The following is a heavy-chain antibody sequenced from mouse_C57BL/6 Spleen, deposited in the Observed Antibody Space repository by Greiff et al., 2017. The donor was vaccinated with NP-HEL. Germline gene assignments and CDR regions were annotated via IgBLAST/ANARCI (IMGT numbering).Heavy chain of an antibody. D-gene: IGHD1-1*01. Sequence: QVQLKESGPELVKPGASVKISCKASGYAFSSSWMNWVKQRPGKGLEWIGRIYPGDGDTNYNGKLKGKATLTADKSSSTAYMQLSSLTSEDSAVYFCARPDYGSSYVVPWFAYWGQGTLVTVSA. J-gene: IGHJ3*01. CDR3: ARPDYGSSYVVPWFAY. V-gene: IGHV1-82*01. CDR1: GYAFSSSW. CDR2: IYPGDGDT.